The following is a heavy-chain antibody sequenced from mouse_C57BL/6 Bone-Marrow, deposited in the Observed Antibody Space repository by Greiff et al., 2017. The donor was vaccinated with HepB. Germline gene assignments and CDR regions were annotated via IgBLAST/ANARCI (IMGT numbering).Heavy chain of an antibody. J-gene: IGHJ4*01. CDR1: GFTFSSYA. V-gene: IGHV5-9-1*02. D-gene: IGHD1-1*01. CDR3: TRDYYGNGAMDY. Sequence: EVKVVESGEGLVKPGGSLKLSCAASGFTFSSYAMSWVRQTPEKRLEWVAYISSGGDYIYYADTVKGRFTISRDNARNTLYLQMSSLKSEDTAMYYCTRDYYGNGAMDYWGQGTSVTVSS. CDR2: ISSGGDYI.